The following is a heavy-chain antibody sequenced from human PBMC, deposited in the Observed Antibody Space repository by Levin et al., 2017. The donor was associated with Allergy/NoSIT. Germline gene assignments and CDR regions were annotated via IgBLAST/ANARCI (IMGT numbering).Heavy chain of an antibody. D-gene: IGHD3-16*02. CDR3: ARPASANDYVWGSYRKGALDAFDI. Sequence: SETLSLTCTVSGGSISSSSYYWGWIRQPPGKGLEWIGSIYYSGSTYYNPSLKSRVTISVDTSKNQFSLKLSSVTAADTAVYYCARPASANDYVWGSYRKGALDAFDIWGQGTMVTVSS. CDR1: GGSISSSSYY. CDR2: IYYSGST. V-gene: IGHV4-39*01. J-gene: IGHJ3*02.